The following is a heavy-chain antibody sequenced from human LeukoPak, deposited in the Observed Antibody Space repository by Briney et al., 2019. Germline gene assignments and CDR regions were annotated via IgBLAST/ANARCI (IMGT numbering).Heavy chain of an antibody. CDR2: ISGSGGTT. CDR1: GFIFNTYD. Sequence: GGSLRLSCAASGFIFNTYDMNWVRQAPGKGLEWVSSISGSGGTTYSADSVKGRFTISRDNTKNTLYLQMNSLRAEDTALYYCAGDTSSSPMGFDYWGQGTLVTVSS. V-gene: IGHV3-23*01. CDR3: AGDTSSSPMGFDY. J-gene: IGHJ4*02. D-gene: IGHD6-6*01.